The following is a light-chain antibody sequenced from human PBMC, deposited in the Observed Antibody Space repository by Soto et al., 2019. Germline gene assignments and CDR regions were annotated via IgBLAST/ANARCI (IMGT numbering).Light chain of an antibody. CDR2: SSS. V-gene: IGKV3-15*01. CDR1: QTVSTN. Sequence: EVVMTQSPATLSVSPGERVTLSCRASQTVSTNLAWYQQKPGQAPRLLIYSSSTGATGIPARFAGSGSGAEFTLTISSLQSEDFAVYYCQQYNKCPLTFGGGTKVEIK. CDR3: QQYNKCPLT. J-gene: IGKJ4*01.